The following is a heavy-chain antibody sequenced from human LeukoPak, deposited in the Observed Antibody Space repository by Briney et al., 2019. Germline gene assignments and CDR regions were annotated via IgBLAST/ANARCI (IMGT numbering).Heavy chain of an antibody. CDR2: IRYDGSDK. V-gene: IGHV3-30*02. CDR1: KFTFSGYG. CDR3: ARDRTVTSYFDS. Sequence: GGSLRLSCVASKFTFSGYGMHWVRQAPGKGLEWVAFIRYDGSDKYYADSVKGRFTISRDNSKNQLYLQMNRLRAEDTAVYYCARDRTVTSYFDSWGQGTLVTVSS. D-gene: IGHD4-17*01. J-gene: IGHJ4*02.